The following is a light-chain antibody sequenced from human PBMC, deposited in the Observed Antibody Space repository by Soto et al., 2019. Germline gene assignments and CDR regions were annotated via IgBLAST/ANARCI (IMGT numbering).Light chain of an antibody. V-gene: IGLV2-14*03. CDR3: CSYTSGSTLVV. CDR2: DVS. Sequence: QSVLTQPASVSGSPGQSITISCAGTSSDVGGYNYVSWYQQHPGKAPKLIIHDVSNRPSGISNRFSGSKSGNTASLTISGLQAEDEADYFCCSYTSGSTLVVIGGGTKVTVL. CDR1: SSDVGGYNY. J-gene: IGLJ2*01.